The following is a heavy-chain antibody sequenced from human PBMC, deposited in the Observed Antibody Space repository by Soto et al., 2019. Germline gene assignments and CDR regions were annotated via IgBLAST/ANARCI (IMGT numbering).Heavy chain of an antibody. Sequence: ASVKVSCKASGYTFTSYDINWVRQATGQGLEWMGWMNPNSGNTGYAQKFQGRVTMTRNTSISTAYMELSSLRSEDTAVYYCARAAGGITIFGAPFDIWGQGTMVTVSS. CDR3: ARAAGGITIFGAPFDI. D-gene: IGHD3-3*01. V-gene: IGHV1-8*01. J-gene: IGHJ3*02. CDR1: GYTFTSYD. CDR2: MNPNSGNT.